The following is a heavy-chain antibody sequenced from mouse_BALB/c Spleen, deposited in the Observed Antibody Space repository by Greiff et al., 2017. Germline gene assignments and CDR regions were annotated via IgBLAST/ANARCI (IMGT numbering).Heavy chain of an antibody. CDR2: INPYNDGT. V-gene: IGHV1-14*01. J-gene: IGHJ4*01. Sequence: VQLQQSGPELVKPGASVKMSCKASGYTFTSYVMHWVKQKPGQGLEWIGYINPYNDGTKYNEKFKGKATLTSDKSSSTAYMELSSLTSEDSAVYYCARYRYDDSYYAMDYWGQGTSVTVSS. CDR1: GYTFTSYV. CDR3: ARYRYDDSYYAMDY. D-gene: IGHD2-12*01.